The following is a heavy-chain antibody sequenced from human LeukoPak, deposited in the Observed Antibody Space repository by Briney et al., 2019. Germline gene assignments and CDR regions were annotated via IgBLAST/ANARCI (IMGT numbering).Heavy chain of an antibody. Sequence: PSETLSLTCTVSGGSISSNSYYWGWIRQPPGKGLEWIGTIYYSGTTYYNPSLKSRVSISVDTSKNQFSLKLTSVTAADTAVYYCARHSGSFYGQYDYWGQGTPVTVSS. V-gene: IGHV4-39*01. CDR1: GGSISSNSYY. CDR2: IYYSGTT. J-gene: IGHJ4*02. CDR3: ARHSGSFYGQYDY. D-gene: IGHD1-26*01.